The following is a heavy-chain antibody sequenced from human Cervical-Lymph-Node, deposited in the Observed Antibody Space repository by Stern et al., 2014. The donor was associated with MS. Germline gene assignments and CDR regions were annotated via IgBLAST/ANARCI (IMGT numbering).Heavy chain of an antibody. D-gene: IGHD3-16*01. J-gene: IGHJ5*02. Sequence: QLVESGGGMVQPGRSLRLSCEASGFKFDDFAMHWVRQAPGKGLEWVSGLGWNSEGRGYADSVQGRFTISRDNAKSSLYLQMNSLTAEDTALYYCAEADDYAAGIDAWGQGTLVVVSS. CDR1: GFKFDDFA. CDR3: AEADDYAAGIDA. CDR2: LGWNSEGR. V-gene: IGHV3-9*01.